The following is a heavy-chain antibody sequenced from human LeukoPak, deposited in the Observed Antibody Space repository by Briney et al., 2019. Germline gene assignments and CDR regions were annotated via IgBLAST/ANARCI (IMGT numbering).Heavy chain of an antibody. CDR2: ISSSSSYI. Sequence: GGSLRLSCAASGFTFSSYSMNWVRQAPGKGLEWVSSISSSSSYIYYADSVKGRFTISRDNAKNSLYLQMNSLRAEDTAVYYCAKPQSSAWYGCYDYWGQGTLVTVSS. CDR3: AKPQSSAWYGCYDY. J-gene: IGHJ4*02. D-gene: IGHD6-19*01. CDR1: GFTFSSYS. V-gene: IGHV3-21*04.